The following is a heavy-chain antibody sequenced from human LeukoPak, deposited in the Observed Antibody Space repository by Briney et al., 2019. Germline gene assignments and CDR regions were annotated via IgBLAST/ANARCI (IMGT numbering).Heavy chain of an antibody. CDR1: GFTFDDYG. V-gene: IGHV3-20*04. CDR3: AREGGVVVAANFVNWFDP. Sequence: GGSLRLSCAASGFTFDDYGMSWVRQAPGKGLEWVSGINWNGGSTGYADSVKGRFTISRDNAKNSLYLQMNSLRAEDTALYYCAREGGVVVAANFVNWFDPWGQGTLVTVSS. J-gene: IGHJ5*02. D-gene: IGHD2-15*01. CDR2: INWNGGST.